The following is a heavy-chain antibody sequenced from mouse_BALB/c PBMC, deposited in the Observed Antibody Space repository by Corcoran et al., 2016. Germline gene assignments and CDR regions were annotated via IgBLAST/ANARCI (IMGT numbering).Heavy chain of an antibody. D-gene: IGHD2-1*01. V-gene: IGHV8-12*01. Sequence: QVTLKESGPGILQPSQTLSLTCSFSGFSLSTSGMGVSWIRQPSGKGLEWLAHIYWDDDKRYNPSLKSRLIISKDTSRNQVFLKITSVDTADTATYYCARSLLYSYYFDYWGQGTTLTVSS. CDR1: GFSLSTSGMG. CDR3: ARSLLYSYYFDY. J-gene: IGHJ2*01. CDR2: IYWDDDK.